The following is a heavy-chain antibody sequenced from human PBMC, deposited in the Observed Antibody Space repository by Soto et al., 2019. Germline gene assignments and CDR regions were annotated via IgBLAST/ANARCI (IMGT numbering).Heavy chain of an antibody. CDR3: ARDSAYFASGTYYIFDY. D-gene: IGHD3-10*01. Sequence: PSETLSLTCAVSGGSISGSNWWSWVRQPPGKGLEWIGEIYHSGSTNYNPSLKSRVTISVDKSKNQFSLKLSSVTAADTAVYYCARDSAYFASGTYYIFDYWGQGTLVTVSS. J-gene: IGHJ4*02. CDR2: IYHSGST. CDR1: GGSISGSNW. V-gene: IGHV4-4*02.